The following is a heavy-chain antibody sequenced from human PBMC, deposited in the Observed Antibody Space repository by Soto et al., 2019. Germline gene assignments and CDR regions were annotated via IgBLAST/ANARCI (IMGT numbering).Heavy chain of an antibody. D-gene: IGHD3-9*01. CDR2: IRNKAKSYTA. CDR3: VRAGTGFQLDY. J-gene: IGHJ4*02. CDR1: GFSFSDHY. V-gene: IGHV3-72*01. Sequence: GGSLRVPWAASGFSFSDHYMDRVRQASGKGLEWVGRIRNKAKSYTAEYAASVKGRFTVSRDDSKNSLYLEMNSLKIEDTALYYCVRAGTGFQLDYWGQGALVTVSS.